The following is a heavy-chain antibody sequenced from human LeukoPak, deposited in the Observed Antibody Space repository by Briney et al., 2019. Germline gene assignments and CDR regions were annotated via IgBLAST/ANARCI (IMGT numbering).Heavy chain of an antibody. D-gene: IGHD3-22*01. CDR1: GYTFTSYG. V-gene: IGHV1-18*01. J-gene: IGHJ4*02. Sequence: GASVKVSCKASGYTFTSYGISWVRQAPGQGLEWMGWISAYNGNTNYAQKLQGRVTMTTDTSTSTAYMELRSLRSDDTAVYYCARDLWYDSSGGLFDYWGQGTLVTVSS. CDR3: ARDLWYDSSGGLFDY. CDR2: ISAYNGNT.